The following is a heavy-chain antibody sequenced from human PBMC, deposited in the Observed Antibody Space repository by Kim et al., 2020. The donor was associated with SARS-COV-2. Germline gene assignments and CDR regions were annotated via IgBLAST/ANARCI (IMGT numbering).Heavy chain of an antibody. CDR1: GFTFSNAW. D-gene: IGHD6-19*01. Sequence: GGSLRLSCAASGFTFSNAWMSWVRQAPGKGLEWVGRIKSKTDGGTTDYAAPVKGRFTISRDDSKNTLYLQMNSLKTEDTAVYYCTTDDIAVAGTPSLFYYGMDVWGQGTTVTVSS. V-gene: IGHV3-15*01. CDR2: IKSKTDGGTT. J-gene: IGHJ6*02. CDR3: TTDDIAVAGTPSLFYYGMDV.